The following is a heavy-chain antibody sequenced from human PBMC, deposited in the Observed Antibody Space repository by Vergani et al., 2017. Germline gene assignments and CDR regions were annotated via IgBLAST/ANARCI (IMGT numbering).Heavy chain of an antibody. Sequence: EVQLLESGGGLVQPGGSLRLSCAASGFTFSSYSMNWVRQAPGKGLEWVANIKQDGSEKYYVDSVKGRFTISRDNAKNSLYLQMNSLRAEDTAVYYCARTRRHDDSSGYYYYFDYWGQGTLVTVSS. CDR2: IKQDGSEK. V-gene: IGHV3-7*01. CDR1: GFTFSSYS. D-gene: IGHD3-22*01. J-gene: IGHJ4*02. CDR3: ARTRRHDDSSGYYYYFDY.